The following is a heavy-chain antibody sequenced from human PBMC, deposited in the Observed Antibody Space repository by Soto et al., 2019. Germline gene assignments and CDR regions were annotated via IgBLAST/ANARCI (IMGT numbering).Heavy chain of an antibody. D-gene: IGHD6-19*01. V-gene: IGHV1-18*01. CDR3: ARLTGYSSGWYAT. J-gene: IGHJ5*02. Sequence: ASVKVSCKTSGYTFSNYGIAWVRQAPGQGLECMGWVSTFNGNAHYAQSLQGRVTMTTDASTNTVYLELTSLRSDDTGVYYCARLTGYSSGWYATWGQGTLVTVSS. CDR1: GYTFSNYG. CDR2: VSTFNGNA.